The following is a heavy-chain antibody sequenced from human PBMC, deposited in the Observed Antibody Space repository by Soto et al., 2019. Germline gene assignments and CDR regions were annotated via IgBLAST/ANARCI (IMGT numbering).Heavy chain of an antibody. CDR2: FTNYGAT. D-gene: IGHD3-10*01. J-gene: IGHJ4*02. V-gene: IGHV3-23*01. CDR3: AREVASGSPNFDY. CDR1: GFTFSSYA. Sequence: PGGSLRLSCAASGFTFSSYAMSWVRQAPGRGLEWVSTFTNYGATFYADSVKGRFTISRDNSKNTLYLQMNSLRAEDTALYYCAREVASGSPNFDYWGLGTLVTVSS.